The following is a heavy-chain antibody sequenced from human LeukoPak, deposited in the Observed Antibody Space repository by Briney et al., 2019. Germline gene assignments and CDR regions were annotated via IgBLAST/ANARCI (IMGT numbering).Heavy chain of an antibody. J-gene: IGHJ4*02. CDR1: GGYISSGGYA. V-gene: IGHV4-30-2*01. CDR3: ATNPVYGAGSYFDY. Sequence: SETLSLTCAVFGGYISSGGYAWGWIRQPPGKGLEWIGYIYHSGSTYYNPSLKSRVTISVDRPKNQFSLILNSVTAADTAVYYCATNPVYGAGSYFDYWGQGTLVTVSS. D-gene: IGHD3-10*01. CDR2: IYHSGST.